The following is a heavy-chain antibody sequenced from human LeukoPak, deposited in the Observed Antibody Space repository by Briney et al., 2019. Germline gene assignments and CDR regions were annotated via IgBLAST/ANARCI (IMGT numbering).Heavy chain of an antibody. CDR2: IGTAGDT. J-gene: IGHJ4*02. Sequence: PGGSLRLSCAASGFTFSDYDMHSVRQATGKGLEWVSAIGTAGDTYYTGSVKGRFTISRENAKNSLYLQMNSRRAGGTAVYYCARVAKERVGGVYYFDYWGQGTLVTVSS. V-gene: IGHV3-13*01. CDR3: ARVAKERVGGVYYFDY. D-gene: IGHD1-1*01. CDR1: GFTFSDYD.